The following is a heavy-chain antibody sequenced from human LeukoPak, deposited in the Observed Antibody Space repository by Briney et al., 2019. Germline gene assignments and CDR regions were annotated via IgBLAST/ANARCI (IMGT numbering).Heavy chain of an antibody. CDR1: GFTFSSVA. CDR2: ISYEGRNK. J-gene: IGHJ4*02. CDR3: AKDPGGYYFDY. Sequence: GKSLSLSCAASGFTFSSVAMHWVRQAPGKGLEWVAVISYEGRNKYYADSLKGRFTISRDNSKNTLYLQMNSLRGEDTAVYYCAKDPGGYYFDYWGQGTVVTVSS. D-gene: IGHD1-14*01. V-gene: IGHV3-30*18.